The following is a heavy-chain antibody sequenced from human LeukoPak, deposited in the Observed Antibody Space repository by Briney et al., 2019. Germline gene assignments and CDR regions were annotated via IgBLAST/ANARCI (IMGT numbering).Heavy chain of an antibody. J-gene: IGHJ4*02. CDR2: IYYSGSS. D-gene: IGHD6-19*01. V-gene: IGHV4-59*01. CDR3: ARAKKAVAGFFDY. Sequence: SETLSLTCTVLGDSISTYYWSWIRQPPGKGLEWIGYIYYSGSSNYNPSLKSRVTISVDTSKNQVSLKLSSVTAADTAVYYCARAKKAVAGFFDYWGQGPLVTVSS. CDR1: GDSISTYY.